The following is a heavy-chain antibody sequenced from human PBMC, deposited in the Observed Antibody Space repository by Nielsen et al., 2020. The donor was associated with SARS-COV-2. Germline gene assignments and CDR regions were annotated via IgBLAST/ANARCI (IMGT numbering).Heavy chain of an antibody. D-gene: IGHD3-10*01. CDR2: ISGSGGST. Sequence: WIRQPPGKGLEWVSAISGSGGSTYYADSVKGRFTISRDNSKNTLYLQMNSLRAEDTAVYYCARDMVRGVAYYYYYGMDVWGQGTTVTVSS. J-gene: IGHJ6*02. V-gene: IGHV3-23*01. CDR3: ARDMVRGVAYYYYYGMDV.